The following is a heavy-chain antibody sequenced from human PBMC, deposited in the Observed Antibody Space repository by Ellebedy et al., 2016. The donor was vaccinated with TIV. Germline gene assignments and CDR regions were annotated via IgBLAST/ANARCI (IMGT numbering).Heavy chain of an antibody. Sequence: ASVKVSXKVSGYRFTRYGMSWVRQAPGQGLEWMGWIAVYNGHTKYAQKFQDRVVMTTETATSTVYMELRSLRSDDTAVYYCARSRLGGGHWYFDFWGRGTLVTVSS. CDR3: ARSRLGGGHWYFDF. J-gene: IGHJ2*01. CDR1: GYRFTRYG. D-gene: IGHD3-10*01. CDR2: IAVYNGHT. V-gene: IGHV1-18*01.